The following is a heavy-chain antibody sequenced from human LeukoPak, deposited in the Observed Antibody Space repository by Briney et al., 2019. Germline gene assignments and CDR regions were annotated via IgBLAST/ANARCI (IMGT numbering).Heavy chain of an antibody. D-gene: IGHD5-18*01. V-gene: IGHV3-9*01. J-gene: IGHJ3*02. Sequence: RAGGSLRLSCAASGFTFDDYAMHWVRQAPGKGLEWVSGISWNSGSIGYADSVKGRFTISRDNAKNSLYLQMNSLRAEDTALYYCAKDLRYSYGGSAFDIWGQGTMVTVSS. CDR3: AKDLRYSYGGSAFDI. CDR2: ISWNSGSI. CDR1: GFTFDDYA.